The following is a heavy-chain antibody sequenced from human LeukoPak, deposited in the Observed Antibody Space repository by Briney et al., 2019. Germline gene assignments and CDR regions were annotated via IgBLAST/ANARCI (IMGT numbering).Heavy chain of an antibody. D-gene: IGHD3-22*01. CDR2: IYYSGST. CDR3: ARDNLGYYYDSSGYHFDY. Sequence: SETLSLTCTVSGGSISSSSYYWGWIRKPPGKGLAWIGSIYYSGSTYYNPSLKSRVTISVDTSKNQFSLKLSSVTAADTAVYYCARDNLGYYYDSSGYHFDYWGQGTLVTVSS. CDR1: GGSISSSSYY. V-gene: IGHV4-39*07. J-gene: IGHJ4*02.